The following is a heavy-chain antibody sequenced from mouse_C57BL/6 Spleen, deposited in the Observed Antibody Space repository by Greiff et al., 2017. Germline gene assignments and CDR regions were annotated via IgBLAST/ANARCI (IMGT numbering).Heavy chain of an antibody. CDR2: IDPEDGDT. D-gene: IGHD1-1*01. CDR3: ARSYYCGNSHFDY. V-gene: IGHV14-2*01. CDR1: GFNIKDYY. J-gene: IGHJ2*01. Sequence: EVQLQQSGAELVKPGASVKLSCTASGFNIKDYYMHWVKQRTEQGLEWIGRIDPEDGDTKYAPKFKGKATITADTSSNTAYLQLSSLTSEDTAVYYCARSYYCGNSHFDYWGQGTTLTVSS.